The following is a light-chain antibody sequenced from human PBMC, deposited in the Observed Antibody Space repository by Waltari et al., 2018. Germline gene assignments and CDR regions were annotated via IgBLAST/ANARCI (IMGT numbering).Light chain of an antibody. CDR3: HQIASLPST. CDR1: QSIGSR. CDR2: YAS. Sequence: EIVLTQSPDFQSVTPEEKVTITCRASQSIGSRLHWFQQKPNQSPKLLIKYASQSISGVPSRFSCSGSGTDFTLTINSLEAEDAAVYYCHQIASLPSTFGPGTKVEIK. V-gene: IGKV6D-21*02. J-gene: IGKJ1*01.